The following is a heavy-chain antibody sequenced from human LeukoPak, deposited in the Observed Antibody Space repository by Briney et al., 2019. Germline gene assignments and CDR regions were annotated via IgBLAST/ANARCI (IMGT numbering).Heavy chain of an antibody. CDR1: GGSISSSSYY. CDR2: IYYSGST. Sequence: SETLSLTCTVSGGSISSSSYYWGWIRQPPGKGLEWIGSIYYSGSTYYNPSLKSRVTISVDTSKNQFSLKLSSVTAADTAVCYCANLKEYYYDSSGYHNWFDPWGQGTLVTVSS. J-gene: IGHJ5*02. V-gene: IGHV4-39*01. D-gene: IGHD3-22*01. CDR3: ANLKEYYYDSSGYHNWFDP.